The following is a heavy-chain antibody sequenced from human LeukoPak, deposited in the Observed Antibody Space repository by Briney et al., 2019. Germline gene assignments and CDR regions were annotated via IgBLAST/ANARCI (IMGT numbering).Heavy chain of an antibody. CDR3: AKDITHDTVMFSFAS. D-gene: IGHD5-18*01. J-gene: IGHJ4*02. CDR1: GFTFDDYA. Sequence: GRSLRLSCAASGFTFDDYAMHWVRQTPRKGLEWVSGISWNSGNIGYADSVKGRFTIPRDNARNSLYLQMNSLRAEDTALYYCAKDITHDTVMFSFASWGQGTLVTVSS. CDR2: ISWNSGNI. V-gene: IGHV3-9*01.